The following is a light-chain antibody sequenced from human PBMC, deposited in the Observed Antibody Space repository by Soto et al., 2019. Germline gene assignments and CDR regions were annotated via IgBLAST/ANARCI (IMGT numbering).Light chain of an antibody. Sequence: DIQLTQSPSFLSASVGDRITITSRASQGISSSLAWYQQKPGKAPKLLIYAAYTLESGVPSRFSGSGLGTEFTLTISSLQPEDFATYYCQQLNSYPLSFGGGTQVEIK. V-gene: IGKV1-9*01. CDR3: QQLNSYPLS. CDR1: QGISSS. J-gene: IGKJ4*01. CDR2: AAY.